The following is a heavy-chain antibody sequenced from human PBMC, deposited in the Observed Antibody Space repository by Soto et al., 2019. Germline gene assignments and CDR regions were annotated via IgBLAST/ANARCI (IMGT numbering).Heavy chain of an antibody. CDR1: GGAINTNNYY. Sequence: QLQLQESGPGPVKPSGTLSLTCTVSGGAINTNNYYWGWVRQPPGKGLEWIGSVFYDGTTYYSPSPKSRVTISLATYRTQFSLKLNSVTAADTAVYYCARLVVVSPVANVWGQGTLVTVSS. CDR3: ARLVVVSPVANV. CDR2: VFYDGTT. J-gene: IGHJ4*02. V-gene: IGHV4-39*01. D-gene: IGHD2-2*01.